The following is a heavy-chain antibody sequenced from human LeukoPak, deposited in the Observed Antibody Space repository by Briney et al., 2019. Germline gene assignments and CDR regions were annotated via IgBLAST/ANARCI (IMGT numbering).Heavy chain of an antibody. V-gene: IGHV6-1*01. CDR3: ASGGVAGRWPLDY. J-gene: IGHJ4*02. Sequence: SQTLSLTCAISGDSVSSNSAAWNWIRQSPSRGLEWLGRTYYRSKWYNDYAVSVKSRIIINPDTSKNQFSLQLNSVTPEDTAVYYCASGGVAGRWPLDYWGQGTLVTVSS. CDR1: GDSVSSNSAA. CDR2: TYYRSKWYN. D-gene: IGHD6-19*01.